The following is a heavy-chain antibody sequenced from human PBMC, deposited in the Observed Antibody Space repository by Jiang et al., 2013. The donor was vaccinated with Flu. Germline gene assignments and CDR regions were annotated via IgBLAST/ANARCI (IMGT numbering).Heavy chain of an antibody. CDR2: VWYDGKKR. Sequence: VQLVESGGGVVQPGRSLRLSCAASGFDFSRYAMHWVRQAPGKGLEWVAVVWYDGKKRYYGDSVKDRFTISRDNTDNTLYLQMDSLRVEDTAVYYCASGGYGGQWLVWGDYWGQGTLVTVSS. J-gene: IGHJ4*02. CDR1: GFDFSRYA. D-gene: IGHD6-19*01. V-gene: IGHV3-33*01. CDR3: ASGGYGGQWLVWGDY.